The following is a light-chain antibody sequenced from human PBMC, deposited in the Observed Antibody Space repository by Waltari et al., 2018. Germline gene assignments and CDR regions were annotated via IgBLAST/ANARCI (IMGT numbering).Light chain of an antibody. V-gene: IGLV2-14*03. Sequence: QSALTQPAPVSGSPGQPPTTSCTGPSSSVCAAKYVSCYQRHPGKAPKLIIFDVSNRPSGVSNRFSGSKSGDTASLTISGLQAEDEADYYCSSYTSSSTYVVFGGGTKLTVL. J-gene: IGLJ2*01. CDR2: DVS. CDR3: SSYTSSSTYVV. CDR1: SSSVCAAKY.